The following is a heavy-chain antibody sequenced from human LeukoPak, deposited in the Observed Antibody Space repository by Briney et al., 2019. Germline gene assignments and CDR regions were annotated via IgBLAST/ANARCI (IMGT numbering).Heavy chain of an antibody. D-gene: IGHD2-2*01. V-gene: IGHV1-2*02. CDR2: INPKSGGT. CDR3: ATGERLVPAAMWFDY. J-gene: IGHJ4*02. CDR1: GYTFTGYY. Sequence: GASVKVSCKASGYTFTGYYMHWVRQAPGQGLEWMGWINPKSGGTNYAQKFQGRVTMTRDTSIHTAYMELSRLRSDDTAVYYCATGERLVPAAMWFDYWGQGTLVTVSS.